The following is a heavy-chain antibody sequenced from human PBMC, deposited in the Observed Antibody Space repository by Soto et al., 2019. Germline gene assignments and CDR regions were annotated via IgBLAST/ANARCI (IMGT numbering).Heavy chain of an antibody. CDR3: ARDCRSSSCSVWHY. D-gene: IGHD2-2*01. Sequence: EVQLLESGGDLVQPGGSLRLSCAASGFSFSNYAMTWVRQAPGKGLEWVSGITGNSDKTYYADSVRGRFIISRDNSKNTHFLQMNSLRAEDTALYYCARDCRSSSCSVWHYWGQGTLVTVSS. CDR1: GFSFSNYA. V-gene: IGHV3-23*01. CDR2: ITGNSDKT. J-gene: IGHJ4*02.